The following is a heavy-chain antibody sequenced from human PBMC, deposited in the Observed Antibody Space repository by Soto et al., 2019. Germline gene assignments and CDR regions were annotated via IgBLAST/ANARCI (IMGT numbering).Heavy chain of an antibody. CDR1: GGSTSSYY. Sequence: SXTLSLTCTVSGGSTSSYYWSWIRQPPSRGLERIGYIYYSGSTNYNPSLKSRVTISVDTSKNQFSLKLSSVTAADTAVYYCARQYYYGSGSQNQYFQHWGQGTLVTVSS. D-gene: IGHD3-10*01. CDR3: ARQYYYGSGSQNQYFQH. V-gene: IGHV4-59*08. CDR2: IYYSGST. J-gene: IGHJ1*01.